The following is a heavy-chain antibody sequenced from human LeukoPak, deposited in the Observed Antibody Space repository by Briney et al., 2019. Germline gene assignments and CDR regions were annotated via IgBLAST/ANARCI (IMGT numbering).Heavy chain of an antibody. CDR3: ARGPRGSGWYGDY. Sequence: SETLSLTCTVSGGSISSYYWSWIRQPPGKGLEWIGYIYYSGSTNYNPSLKSRVTISVDTSKNQFSLKLSSVTAADTAVYYCARGPRGSGWYGDYWGQGTLVTVSS. CDR1: GGSISSYY. V-gene: IGHV4-59*01. D-gene: IGHD6-19*01. CDR2: IYYSGST. J-gene: IGHJ4*02.